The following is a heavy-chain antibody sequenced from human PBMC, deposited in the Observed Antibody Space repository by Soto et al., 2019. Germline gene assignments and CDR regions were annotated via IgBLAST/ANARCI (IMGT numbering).Heavy chain of an antibody. J-gene: IGHJ5*02. Sequence: ASVKVSCKASGYTFTNNDVSWVRQATGQGLEWMGWMNPGSGDTGYAQKFQGRVTMTRDISIATAYMELNSLTSEDTAIYYCARMESFGALNWFDPWGQGTLVTVSS. V-gene: IGHV1-8*02. CDR1: GYTFTNND. CDR3: ARMESFGALNWFDP. D-gene: IGHD1-1*01. CDR2: MNPGSGDT.